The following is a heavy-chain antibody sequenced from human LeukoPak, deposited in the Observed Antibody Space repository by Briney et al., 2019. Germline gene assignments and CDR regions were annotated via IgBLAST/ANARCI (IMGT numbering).Heavy chain of an antibody. Sequence: SETLSLTCTVSGGSISGYYWSWIRQPPGKGLEWIGYIYYSGSTNYNPSLKSRVTISVDTSKNQFSLKLSSVTAADTAVYYCARGDYRLFDYWGQGTLVTVSS. V-gene: IGHV4-59*01. D-gene: IGHD4-17*01. CDR3: ARGDYRLFDY. CDR1: GGSISGYY. CDR2: IYYSGST. J-gene: IGHJ4*02.